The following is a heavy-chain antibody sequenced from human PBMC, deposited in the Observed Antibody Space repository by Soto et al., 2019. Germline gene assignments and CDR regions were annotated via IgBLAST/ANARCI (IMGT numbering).Heavy chain of an antibody. CDR1: GFTFSSHA. D-gene: IGHD5-18*01. J-gene: IGHJ4*02. CDR2: IGGSGGNT. Sequence: EVQLLESGGDLVQPGGSLRLSCAASGFTFSSHAMSWVRQAPGKGLEWVSGIGGSGGNTFYADSVMGRFTISRDISKNTLYLQMNSLRTEDTAVYYCAKSFSGYTYGKFVYWGQGTPVTVSP. V-gene: IGHV3-23*01. CDR3: AKSFSGYTYGKFVY.